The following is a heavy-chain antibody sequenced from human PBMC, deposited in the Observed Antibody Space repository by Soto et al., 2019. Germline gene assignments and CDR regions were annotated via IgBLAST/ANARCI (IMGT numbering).Heavy chain of an antibody. CDR2: INHSGST. CDR1: GGSFSGYY. CDR3: ARGQYYYGSGTLGWFDP. J-gene: IGHJ5*02. Sequence: QVQLQQWGAGLLKPSETLSLTCAVYGGSFSGYYWSWIRQPPGKGLEWIGEINHSGSTNYNPSLKSRVTISVDTSKKQFSLKLSSVTAADTAVYYGARGQYYYGSGTLGWFDPWGQGTLVTVSS. V-gene: IGHV4-34*01. D-gene: IGHD3-10*01.